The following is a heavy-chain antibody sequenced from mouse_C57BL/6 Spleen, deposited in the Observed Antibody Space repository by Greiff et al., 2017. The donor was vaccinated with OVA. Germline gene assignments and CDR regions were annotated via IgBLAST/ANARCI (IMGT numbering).Heavy chain of an antibody. CDR2: INPNNGGT. CDR3: ARDWIYYGSSYYYAMDY. V-gene: IGHV1-26*01. CDR1: GYTFTDYY. Sequence: VQLQQSGPELVKPGASVKISCKASGYTFTDYYMNWVKQSHGKSLEWIGDINPNNGGTSYNQKFKGKATLTVDKSSSTAYMELRSLTSEDSAVYYCARDWIYYGSSYYYAMDYWGQGTSVTVSS. J-gene: IGHJ4*01. D-gene: IGHD1-1*01.